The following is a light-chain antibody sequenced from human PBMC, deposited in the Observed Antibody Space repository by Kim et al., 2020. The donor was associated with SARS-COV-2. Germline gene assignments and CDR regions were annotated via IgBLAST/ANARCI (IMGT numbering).Light chain of an antibody. CDR2: DAS. J-gene: IGKJ3*01. CDR3: QQRINWRFA. Sequence: EIVLTQSSATLSLSPGERATLSCRASQSVSSYLAWYQQKPGQAPRLLIYDASNRATGIPARFSGSGSGTDFTLTISSLEPEDFAVYYCQQRINWRFAFGPGTKVDIK. CDR1: QSVSSY. V-gene: IGKV3-11*01.